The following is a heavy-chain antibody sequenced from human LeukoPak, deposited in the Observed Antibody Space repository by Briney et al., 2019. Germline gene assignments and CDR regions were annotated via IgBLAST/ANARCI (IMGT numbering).Heavy chain of an antibody. Sequence: MTSETLSLTCTVSGGSISSYYWSWIRQPPGKGLEWIGYIYYSGSTNYNPSLKSRVTISVDTSKNQFSLKLSSVTAADTAMYYCARQTRGLNWFDPWGQGTLVTVSS. V-gene: IGHV4-59*08. CDR3: ARQTRGLNWFDP. J-gene: IGHJ5*02. CDR1: GGSISSYY. D-gene: IGHD3/OR15-3a*01. CDR2: IYYSGST.